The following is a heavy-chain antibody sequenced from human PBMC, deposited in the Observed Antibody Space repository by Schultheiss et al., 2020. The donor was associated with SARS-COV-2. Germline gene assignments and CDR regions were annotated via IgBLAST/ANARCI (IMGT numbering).Heavy chain of an antibody. V-gene: IGHV4-34*01. CDR3: ARLVYNFWSGYSLDS. CDR2: INHSGST. Sequence: GSLRLSCTVSGGYILRGGYYWNWIRQHPGKGLEWIGEINHSGSTNYNPSLKSRVTISVDTSTNHFSLTLKSVTAADTAVYYCARLVYNFWSGYSLDSWGQGTLVTVSS. J-gene: IGHJ5*01. CDR1: GGYILRGGYY. D-gene: IGHD3-3*01.